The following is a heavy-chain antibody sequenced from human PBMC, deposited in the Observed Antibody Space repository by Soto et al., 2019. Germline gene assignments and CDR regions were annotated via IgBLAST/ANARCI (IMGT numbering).Heavy chain of an antibody. CDR2: IIPILGTA. CDR1: GGTFSSYA. V-gene: IGHV1-69*13. Sequence: SVKVSCKASGGTFSSYAISWVRQAPGQGLEWMGGIIPILGTANYAQKFQGRVTITADESTSTAYMELSSLRSEDTAVYYCARGPAATAFYFDYWGQGTPVTVSS. CDR3: ARGPAATAFYFDY. J-gene: IGHJ4*02. D-gene: IGHD6-25*01.